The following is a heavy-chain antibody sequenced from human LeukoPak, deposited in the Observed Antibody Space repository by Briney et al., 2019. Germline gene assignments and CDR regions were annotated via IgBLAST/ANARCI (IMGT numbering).Heavy chain of an antibody. CDR3: AKESTVTPGNVNWFDT. CDR2: ITGSGTST. V-gene: IGHV3-23*01. J-gene: IGHJ5*02. Sequence: PGGSLRLSCAASGFTFNNYPMSWVRQAPGKWLEWVSAITGSGTSTYYADSVKGRFTISRDNSKNTLYLQMNSLRAEDTAVYYCAKESTVTPGNVNWFDTWGQGTLVTVSS. CDR1: GFTFNNYP. D-gene: IGHD4-17*01.